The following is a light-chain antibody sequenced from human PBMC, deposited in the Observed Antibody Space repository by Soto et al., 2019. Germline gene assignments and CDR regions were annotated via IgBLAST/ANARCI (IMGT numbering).Light chain of an antibody. J-gene: IGLJ1*01. CDR2: AVS. V-gene: IGLV2-14*01. CDR3: SSYTRDSSYV. CDR1: SSDVGLYDY. Sequence: QSALTQPASVSGSPGQSITISCTGTSSDVGLYDYVSWYQQHPGKAPQLMIYAVSNRPSGVSNRFSASKSGNTASLFISGLQAENEADYYCSSYTRDSSYVFGSGIKVTIL.